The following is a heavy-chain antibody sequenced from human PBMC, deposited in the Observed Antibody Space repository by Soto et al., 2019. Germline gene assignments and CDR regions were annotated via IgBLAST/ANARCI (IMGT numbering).Heavy chain of an antibody. J-gene: IGHJ4*02. CDR3: AKDYSTVTTDPLSGGLFDY. D-gene: IGHD4-17*01. CDR1: GFTFSSYA. Sequence: PGGSLRLSCAASGFTFSSYAMSWVRQAPGKGLEWVSIITSDGRTYYADSVKGRFTISRDNSKNTVYLQKNSLRAEDRAVYYCAKDYSTVTTDPLSGGLFDYWGQGALVTVSS. V-gene: IGHV3-23*01. CDR2: ITSDGRT.